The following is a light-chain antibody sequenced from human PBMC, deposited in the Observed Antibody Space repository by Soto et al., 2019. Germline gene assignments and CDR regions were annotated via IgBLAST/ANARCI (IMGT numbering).Light chain of an antibody. CDR1: NIGSKV. J-gene: IGLJ2*01. CDR3: QVWDGSSDHVV. CDR2: SDT. Sequence: SSELTQPHSASVATAQMARITCGGNNIGSKVVNWCQQKPGQDPVLVIYSDTNRPSGIPERFSGSNRGKTATLIITRIEAGDDGDYNCQVWDGSSDHVVFGGGTKHTVL. V-gene: IGLV3-12*02.